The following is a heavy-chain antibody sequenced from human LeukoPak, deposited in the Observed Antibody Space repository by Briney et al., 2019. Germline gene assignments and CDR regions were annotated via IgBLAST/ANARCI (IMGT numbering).Heavy chain of an antibody. D-gene: IGHD3-3*01. J-gene: IGHJ5*02. V-gene: IGHV4-59*06. CDR3: ARGGLVSYYDFWSGYYHKGFFDP. CDR2: IYYSGST. Sequence: SETLSLTCTVSGGSISSYYWSWIRQHPGKGLEWIGYIYYSGSTYYNPSLKSRVTISVDTSKNQFSLKLSSVTAEDTAVYYCARGGLVSYYDFWSGYYHKGFFDPWGQGTLVTVSS. CDR1: GGSISSYY.